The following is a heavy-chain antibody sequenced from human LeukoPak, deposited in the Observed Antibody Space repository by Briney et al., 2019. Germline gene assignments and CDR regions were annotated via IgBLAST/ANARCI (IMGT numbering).Heavy chain of an antibody. J-gene: IGHJ4*02. V-gene: IGHV4-59*08. Sequence: SETLSLTCTVSGDSISSYYWSWIRQPPGRGLEWIGYIYYSGSTNYNPSLKSRVTISVDTSKNQFSLKLSSVTAADTAVYYCARTKRGLWSQNFDYWGQGTLVTVSS. CDR3: ARTKRGLWSQNFDY. CDR1: GDSISSYY. CDR2: IYYSGST. D-gene: IGHD5-24*01.